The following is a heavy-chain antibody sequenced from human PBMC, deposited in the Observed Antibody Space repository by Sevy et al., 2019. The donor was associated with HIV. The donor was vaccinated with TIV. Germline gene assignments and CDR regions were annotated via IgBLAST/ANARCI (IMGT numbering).Heavy chain of an antibody. D-gene: IGHD1-26*01. V-gene: IGHV3-30*04. CDR1: GFTFSSYA. Sequence: GGSLRLSCAASGFTFSSYAMHWVRQAPGKGLEWVAVISYDGSNKYYADSVKGRFTISRDNSKNTLYLQMNSLRVEDTAVYYCARSGGSAFDIWGQGTMVTVSS. J-gene: IGHJ3*02. CDR3: ARSGGSAFDI. CDR2: ISYDGSNK.